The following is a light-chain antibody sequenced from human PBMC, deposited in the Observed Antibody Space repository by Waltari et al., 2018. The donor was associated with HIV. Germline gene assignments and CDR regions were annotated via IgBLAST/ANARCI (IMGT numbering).Light chain of an antibody. CDR3: QSADSSGNYQV. V-gene: IGLV3-25*03. J-gene: IGLJ3*02. Sequence: SFPLPQPPSMPVSLGPPARHTLSGVPSPNQHASWYQQKPGQAPVLVIYKDSERPSGIPERFSGSSSGTTVTLTIRGVQAEDEADYYCQSADSSGNYQVFGGGTKLTVL. CDR2: KDS. CDR1: PSPNQH.